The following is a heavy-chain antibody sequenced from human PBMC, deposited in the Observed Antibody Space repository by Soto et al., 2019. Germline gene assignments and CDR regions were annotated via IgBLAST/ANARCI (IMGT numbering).Heavy chain of an antibody. Sequence: QMQLQASGPGLVKPSETLSLTCNVSGASVSHGYWSWIRQPPGKGLEWIGFMYFGGTFNYNPSLSSRATIAVETSRTQLSTKLTSVTASDTAVYYCAWSLYVSPGFAVDPWGQGTLVTVSS. D-gene: IGHD3-16*01. J-gene: IGHJ5*02. CDR3: AWSLYVSPGFAVDP. CDR1: GASVSHGY. CDR2: MYFGGTF. V-gene: IGHV4-59*02.